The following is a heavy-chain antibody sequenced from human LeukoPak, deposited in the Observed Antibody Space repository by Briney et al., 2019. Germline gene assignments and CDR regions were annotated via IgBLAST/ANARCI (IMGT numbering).Heavy chain of an antibody. V-gene: IGHV3-33*06. Sequence: GGSLRLSCAASGFTLSSYGMHWVRQAPGKGLEWVAVIWYDGSNKYYADSVKGRFTISRDNSKNTLYLQMNSLRAEDTAVYYCAKVSGSVAGTSLDYWGQGTLVTVSS. D-gene: IGHD6-19*01. CDR1: GFTLSSYG. CDR2: IWYDGSNK. CDR3: AKVSGSVAGTSLDY. J-gene: IGHJ4*02.